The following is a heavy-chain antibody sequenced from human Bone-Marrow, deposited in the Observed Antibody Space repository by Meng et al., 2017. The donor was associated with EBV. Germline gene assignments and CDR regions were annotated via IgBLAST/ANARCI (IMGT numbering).Heavy chain of an antibody. CDR1: GFSFNTYG. CDR3: AKSRGWDLLAWLDS. CDR2: IGGSGGII. V-gene: IGHV3-23*01. D-gene: IGHD2-15*01. Sequence: EVQLLESGGALGQTGGCLRLSWIVSGFSFNTYGVAWVRQAPGKGPEWVAGIGGSGGIINYADSVKGRFTISTDKSKNTLFLQMNSLRVEDTAIYYCAKSRGWDLLAWLDSWGHGTLVTVSS. J-gene: IGHJ5*01.